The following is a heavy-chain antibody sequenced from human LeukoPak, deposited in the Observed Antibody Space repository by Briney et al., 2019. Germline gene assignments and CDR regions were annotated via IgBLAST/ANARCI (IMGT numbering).Heavy chain of an antibody. Sequence: SETLSLTCTVSGGSISSGSYYWSWIRQPAGKGLEWIGRIYTSGSTNYNPSLKSRVTISVDTSKNQFSLKLSSVTAADTAVYYCARSYYYGSGSYYNPDAFDIWGQGTMVTVSS. CDR1: GGSISSGSYY. V-gene: IGHV4-61*02. D-gene: IGHD3-10*01. CDR3: ARSYYYGSGSYYNPDAFDI. J-gene: IGHJ3*02. CDR2: IYTSGST.